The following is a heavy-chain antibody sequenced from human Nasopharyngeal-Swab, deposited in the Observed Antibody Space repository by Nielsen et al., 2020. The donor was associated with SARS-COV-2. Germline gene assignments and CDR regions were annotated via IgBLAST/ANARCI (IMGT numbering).Heavy chain of an antibody. Sequence: GESLKISCVASGFAFSSYGMHWVRQAPGKGLEWVVVISYDGSYTNYTDSVKGRFTISRDNSNNTLYLQMNSLRAEDTAVYYCATDHSNYFDYWGLGTLVTVSS. D-gene: IGHD4-11*01. V-gene: IGHV3-33*05. CDR3: ATDHSNYFDY. CDR1: GFAFSSYG. J-gene: IGHJ4*02. CDR2: ISYDGSYT.